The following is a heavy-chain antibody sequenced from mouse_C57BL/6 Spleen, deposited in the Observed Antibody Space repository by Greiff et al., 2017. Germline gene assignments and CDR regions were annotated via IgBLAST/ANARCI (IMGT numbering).Heavy chain of an antibody. D-gene: IGHD1-1*01. V-gene: IGHV1-82*01. CDR3: ARSHYYGSSPGY. Sequence: QVQLQQSGPELVKPGASVKISCKASGYAFSSSWMNWVKQRPGKGLEWIGRIYPGDGDTNYNGKFKGKATLTADKSSSTAYMQLSSLTSEDSAVYLCARSHYYGSSPGYWGQGTTLTVSS. CDR2: IYPGDGDT. CDR1: GYAFSSSW. J-gene: IGHJ2*01.